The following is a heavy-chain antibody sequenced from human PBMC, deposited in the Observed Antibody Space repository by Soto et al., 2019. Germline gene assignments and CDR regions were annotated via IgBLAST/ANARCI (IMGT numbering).Heavy chain of an antibody. D-gene: IGHD6-19*01. Sequence: GGSLRLSCAASGFTFSSYAMSWVRQAPGKGLEWVSAISGSGGSTYYADSVKGPFTISRDNSKNTLYLQMNSLRAEDTAVYYCAKWGYSSGWYAGGMDVWGQGTTVTVSS. V-gene: IGHV3-23*01. CDR2: ISGSGGST. CDR3: AKWGYSSGWYAGGMDV. J-gene: IGHJ6*02. CDR1: GFTFSSYA.